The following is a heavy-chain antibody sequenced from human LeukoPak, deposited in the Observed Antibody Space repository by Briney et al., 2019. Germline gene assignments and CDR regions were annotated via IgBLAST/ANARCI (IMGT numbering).Heavy chain of an antibody. D-gene: IGHD4-17*01. CDR3: ARDGYGDYSFDY. Sequence: GASVKVSCKASGYTFTSYYMHWVRQAPGQGLEWMGIINPSGGSTSYAQKFQGGVTMTRDTSTSTVYMELSSLRSEDTAVYYCARDGYGDYSFDYWGQGTLVTVSS. J-gene: IGHJ4*02. CDR2: INPSGGST. V-gene: IGHV1-46*01. CDR1: GYTFTSYY.